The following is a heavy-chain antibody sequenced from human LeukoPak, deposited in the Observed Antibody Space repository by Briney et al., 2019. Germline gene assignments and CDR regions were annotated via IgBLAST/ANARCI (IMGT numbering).Heavy chain of an antibody. J-gene: IGHJ4*02. CDR1: GFTFTNYA. CDR2: ISSSGITT. D-gene: IGHD3-16*01. Sequence: PGGPLRLSCAASGFTFTNYAMNWVRQAPGKGLEWVSTISSSGITTYYADSVRGRFTISRDNFKNTLDLQMNGLRAEDTAVYYCARGGSSYLLPDYWGQGTLVTVSS. CDR3: ARGGSSYLLPDY. V-gene: IGHV3-23*01.